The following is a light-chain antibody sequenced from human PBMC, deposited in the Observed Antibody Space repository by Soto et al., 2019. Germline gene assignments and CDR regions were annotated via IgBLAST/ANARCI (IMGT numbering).Light chain of an antibody. V-gene: IGLV1-40*01. J-gene: IGLJ3*02. CDR3: QSYAPTLSGLV. Sequence: QSVLSQPPAVSGAPGQRVTISFTGSASNLGAKYAVHWYQHLPGTAPKLLMYDNIHRPSGIPDRFSGSKSDTSASLAITGLQAEDGADYYCQSYAPTLSGLVFGGGTKLTVL. CDR1: ASNLGAKYA. CDR2: DNI.